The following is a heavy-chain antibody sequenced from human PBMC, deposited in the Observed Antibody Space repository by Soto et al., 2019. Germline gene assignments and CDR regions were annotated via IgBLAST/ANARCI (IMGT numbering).Heavy chain of an antibody. CDR1: GYSFTTHG. V-gene: IGHV1-18*04. CDR3: ARDPPCSGILRGTPLMDV. J-gene: IGHJ6*02. CDR2: ISAYNGDT. Sequence: QVQLVQSEAEVRKPGASVKVSCKASGYSFTTHGISWVRRAPGHGLEWMGWISAYNGDTHYVQRFQGRLTMTTDTSPSTAYMELRSLTSDDTAVYYWARDPPCSGILRGTPLMDVWGQGTTVTVSS. D-gene: IGHD6-19*01.